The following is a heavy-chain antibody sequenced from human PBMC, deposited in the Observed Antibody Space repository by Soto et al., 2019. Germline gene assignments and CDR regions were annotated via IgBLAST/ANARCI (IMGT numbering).Heavy chain of an antibody. CDR1: GFTFDDYT. D-gene: IGHD3-3*01. J-gene: IGHJ6*02. V-gene: IGHV3-43*01. CDR3: AKDMGFSEIFGVVTGCMDV. Sequence: PGGSLRLSCAASGFTFDDYTMHWGRQAPGKGLEWVSLISWDGGSTYYADSVKGRFTISRDNSKNSLYLQMNCLRTEATALYYCAKDMGFSEIFGVVTGCMDVWGRGTTVTVSS. CDR2: ISWDGGST.